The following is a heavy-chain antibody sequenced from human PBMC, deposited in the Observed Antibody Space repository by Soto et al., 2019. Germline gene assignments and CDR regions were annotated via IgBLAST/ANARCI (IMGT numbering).Heavy chain of an antibody. Sequence: EVRLVESGGGLVQPGGSLRLSCAASGFTFSSYAMHWVRQAPGKGLEYVSAISSNGGGTYYASSVKGRFTISRDNSKNTLFLQMGSLRAEDMAVYYCARDSIMYSGGSCYFDYWGQGTLVTVSS. CDR2: ISSNGGGT. V-gene: IGHV3-64*01. CDR3: ARDSIMYSGGSCYFDY. D-gene: IGHD2-15*01. CDR1: GFTFSSYA. J-gene: IGHJ4*02.